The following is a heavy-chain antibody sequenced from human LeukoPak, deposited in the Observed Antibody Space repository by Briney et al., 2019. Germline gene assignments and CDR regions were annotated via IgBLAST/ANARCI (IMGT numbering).Heavy chain of an antibody. J-gene: IGHJ4*02. Sequence: GASVKVSCKASGYTFTSYGISWVRQAPGQGLEWMGWISTYNGHTNYARKVQGRVTMTTDTSTSTAYMELRSLRSDDTAVYYCARERGRYCSGGSCYSCNGWYGVLNYWVQGTLVTVSS. CDR3: ARERGRYCSGGSCYSCNGWYGVLNY. D-gene: IGHD2-15*01. CDR2: ISTYNGHT. CDR1: GYTFTSYG. V-gene: IGHV1-18*01.